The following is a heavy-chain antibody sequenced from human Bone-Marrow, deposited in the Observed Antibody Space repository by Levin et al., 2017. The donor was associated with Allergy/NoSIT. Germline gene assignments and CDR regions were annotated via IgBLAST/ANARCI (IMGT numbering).Heavy chain of an antibody. D-gene: IGHD3-22*01. CDR3: TTRTMIVVHRDY. CDR1: GFTFSNAW. Sequence: GGSLRLSCAASGFTFSNAWMNWVRQAPGKGLEWVGRIKSKTDGGTTDYAAPVKGRFTVSRDDSKNTLYLQMNSLKTEDTAVYYCTTRTMIVVHRDYWGQGTLVTVSS. V-gene: IGHV3-15*01. J-gene: IGHJ4*02. CDR2: IKSKTDGGTT.